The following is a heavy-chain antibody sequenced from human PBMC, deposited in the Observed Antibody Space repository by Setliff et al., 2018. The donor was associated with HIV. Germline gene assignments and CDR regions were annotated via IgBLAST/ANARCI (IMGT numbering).Heavy chain of an antibody. CDR1: GGSISSGSHY. J-gene: IGHJ4*02. Sequence: SETLSLTCSVSGGSISSGSHYWGWIRQAPGKGLEWIGNIYYSGTTFYNPSLKSRVSISVDTSRNEFSLKLPAVTAADTAVYYCAREFSSSSFDQWGQGTLVTVSS. D-gene: IGHD6-6*01. CDR3: AREFSSSSFDQ. V-gene: IGHV4-39*02. CDR2: IYYSGTT.